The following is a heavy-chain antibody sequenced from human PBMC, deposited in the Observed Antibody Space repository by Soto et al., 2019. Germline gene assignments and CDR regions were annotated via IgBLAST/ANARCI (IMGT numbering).Heavy chain of an antibody. CDR3: AREYGRMDV. V-gene: IGHV4-59*01. CDR1: GGSISSYY. Sequence: SETLSLTCTVSGGSISSYYWSWIRQPPGKGLEWIGYIYYSGSTNYIPSLKSRVTISVDTSKNQFSLKLSSVTAADTAVYYCAREYGRMDVWGKGTTVTVSS. CDR2: IYYSGST. D-gene: IGHD4-17*01. J-gene: IGHJ6*03.